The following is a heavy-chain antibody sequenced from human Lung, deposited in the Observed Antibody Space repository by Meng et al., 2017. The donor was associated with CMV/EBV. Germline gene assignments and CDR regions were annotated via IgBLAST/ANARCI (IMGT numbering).Heavy chain of an antibody. Sequence: SXTLSLXCTISGGSISSYYGSWIRQPPGKGLEWIGNIYYSGSANYNPSLKSPVTMSVDTSKNQFSLKLSSVTAADTAVYYCTRETGETFWSGSHDSWGQGXLVTVSS. CDR3: TRETGETFWSGSHDS. V-gene: IGHV4-59*01. D-gene: IGHD3-3*01. J-gene: IGHJ4*02. CDR1: GGSISSYY. CDR2: IYYSGSA.